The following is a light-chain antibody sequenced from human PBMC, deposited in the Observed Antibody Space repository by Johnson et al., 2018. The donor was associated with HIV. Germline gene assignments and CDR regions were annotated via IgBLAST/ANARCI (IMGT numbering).Light chain of an antibody. CDR3: GTWDSSRRGYV. V-gene: IGLV1-51*01. Sequence: QSVLTQPPSVSAAPGQKVTISCSGSSSNIGNNYVSWYQQLPGTAPKLLIYDNNKRPSGIPARFSGSKSGTSATLGITGLQTGDEADYYCGTWDSSRRGYVFGTGTKVTVL. CDR2: DNN. J-gene: IGLJ1*01. CDR1: SSNIGNNY.